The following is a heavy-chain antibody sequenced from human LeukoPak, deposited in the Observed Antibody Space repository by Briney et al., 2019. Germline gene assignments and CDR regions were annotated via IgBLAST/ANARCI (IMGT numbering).Heavy chain of an antibody. CDR2: IYTSGST. J-gene: IGHJ4*02. D-gene: IGHD6-6*01. V-gene: IGHV4-61*02. CDR1: GGSISSGSYY. Sequence: SQTLSLTCTVSGGSISSGSYYWSWIRQPAGKGLEWIGRIYTSGSTNYNPSLKSRVTISVDTSKNQFSLKLSSVTAADTAVYYCARRPMFFDYWGQGTLVTVSS. CDR3: ARRPMFFDY.